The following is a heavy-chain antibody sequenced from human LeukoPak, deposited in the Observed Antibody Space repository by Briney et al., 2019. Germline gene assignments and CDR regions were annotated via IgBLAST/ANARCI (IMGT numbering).Heavy chain of an antibody. V-gene: IGHV3-23*01. CDR1: GGSISSSN. Sequence: ETLSLTCAVSGGSISSSNWWSWVRQPPGKGLEWVSAISGSGGSTYYADSVKGRFTISRDNSKNTLYLQMNSLRAEDTAVYYCARVTGTTISIGYFDLWGRGTLVTVSS. CDR3: ARVTGTTISIGYFDL. CDR2: ISGSGGST. D-gene: IGHD1-7*01. J-gene: IGHJ2*01.